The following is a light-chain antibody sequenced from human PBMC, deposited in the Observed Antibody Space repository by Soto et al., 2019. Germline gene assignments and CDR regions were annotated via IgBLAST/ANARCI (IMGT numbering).Light chain of an antibody. CDR3: QQYENLPT. CDR1: QNLNNY. CDR2: DAT. Sequence: DIQMTQSPSSLSASVGDRVTITCQASQNLNNYLNWYQQXPRRAPKLLIYDATNLEAGAPSRFRGSGSGTDFTFTISRLQPEDIATYYCQQYENLPTFGQGTRLEIK. V-gene: IGKV1-33*01. J-gene: IGKJ5*01.